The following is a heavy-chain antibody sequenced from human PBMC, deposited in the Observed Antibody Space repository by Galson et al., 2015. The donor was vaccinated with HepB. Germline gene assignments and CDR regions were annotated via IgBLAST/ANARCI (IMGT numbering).Heavy chain of an antibody. CDR1: GFTFTSSA. J-gene: IGHJ4*02. V-gene: IGHV1-58*01. Sequence: SVKVSCKASGFTFTSSAVQWVRQARGQRLEWIGWIVVGSGNTNYAQKFQERVTITRDMSTSTAYMELSSLRSEDTAVYYCAADPVSYYDCSGYYYWGQGTLVTVSS. CDR2: IVVGSGNT. CDR3: AADPVSYYDCSGYYY. D-gene: IGHD3-22*01.